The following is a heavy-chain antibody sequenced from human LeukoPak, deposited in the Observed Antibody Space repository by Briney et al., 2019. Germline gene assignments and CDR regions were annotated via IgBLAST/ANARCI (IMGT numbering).Heavy chain of an antibody. CDR3: ARVRDHPGIAVGGIDY. CDR1: GFTFSSYE. J-gene: IGHJ4*02. V-gene: IGHV3-48*03. D-gene: IGHD6-19*01. CDR2: ISSSGSTI. Sequence: SGGSLRLSCAASGFTFSSYEMNWVRQAPGKGLEWVSYISSSGSTIYYADSVKGRFTISRDNAKNSLYLQMNSLRAEDTAVYYCARVRDHPGIAVGGIDYWGQGTLVTVSS.